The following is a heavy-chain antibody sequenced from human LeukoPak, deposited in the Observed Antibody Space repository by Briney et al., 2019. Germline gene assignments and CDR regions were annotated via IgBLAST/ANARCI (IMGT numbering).Heavy chain of an antibody. CDR1: GGSISSYY. V-gene: IGHV4-59*08. D-gene: IGHD6-19*01. CDR2: IYYSGST. J-gene: IGHJ4*02. Sequence: SETLSLTCTVSGGSISSYYWSWIRQPPGKGLEWIGYIYYSGSTNYNPSLKSRVTISVDTSKNQFSLKLSSVTAADTAVYYCARGEQWLPPYYFDYWGQGTLVTVSS. CDR3: ARGEQWLPPYYFDY.